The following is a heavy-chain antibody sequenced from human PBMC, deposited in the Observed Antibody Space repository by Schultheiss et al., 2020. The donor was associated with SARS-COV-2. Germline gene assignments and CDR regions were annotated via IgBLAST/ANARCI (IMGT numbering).Heavy chain of an antibody. Sequence: GGSLRLSCAASGFTFSSYSMNWVRQAPGKGLEWVSYISSSSSTIYYADSVKGRFTISRDNAENSLFLQMNSLRAEDTAVYYCARDLRQGGYSGYDPGYFGMDVWGQGTTVTVSS. V-gene: IGHV3-48*04. D-gene: IGHD5-12*01. CDR3: ARDLRQGGYSGYDPGYFGMDV. CDR2: ISSSSSTI. CDR1: GFTFSSYS. J-gene: IGHJ6*02.